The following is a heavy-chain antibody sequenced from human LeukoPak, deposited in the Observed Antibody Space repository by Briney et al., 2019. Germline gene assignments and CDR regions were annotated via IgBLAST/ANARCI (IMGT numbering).Heavy chain of an antibody. CDR2: ISGSGGST. D-gene: IGHD3-22*01. J-gene: IGHJ4*02. Sequence: GGSLRLSCAASGFTFSSYAMSWVRQAPGKGLEWVSAISGSGGSTYYADSVKRRFTISRDNSKNTLYLQMNSLRAEDTAVYYCAKAGPYYYDSSGYFDYWGQGPLVPVSS. CDR1: GFTFSSYA. V-gene: IGHV3-23*01. CDR3: AKAGPYYYDSSGYFDY.